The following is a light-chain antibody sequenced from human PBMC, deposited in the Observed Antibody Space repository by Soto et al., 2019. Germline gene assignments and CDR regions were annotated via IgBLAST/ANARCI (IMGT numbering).Light chain of an antibody. Sequence: QSVLTQPASVSGSPGQSITISCTGTSSDVGSYNLVSWYQQHPGKAPKLMIYEVSKRPSGVSNRFSGSKSGNTASLTISGLQADDEADYYCCSYAGSSYVVFGGGTKLTVL. CDR3: CSYAGSSYVV. J-gene: IGLJ2*01. CDR2: EVS. V-gene: IGLV2-23*02. CDR1: SSDVGSYNL.